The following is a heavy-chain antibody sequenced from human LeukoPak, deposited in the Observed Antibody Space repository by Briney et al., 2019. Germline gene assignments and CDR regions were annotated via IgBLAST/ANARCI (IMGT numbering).Heavy chain of an antibody. Sequence: SETLSLTCTVSGGSISSSSYYWGWIRQPPGKGLEWIGSIYYSGSTYYNPSLKSRVTISVDTSKNQFSLKLSSVTAADTAVYYCARHGRVYDILTGPINWFDPWGQGTLVIVSS. CDR2: IYYSGST. J-gene: IGHJ5*02. V-gene: IGHV4-39*01. CDR1: GGSISSSSYY. D-gene: IGHD3-9*01. CDR3: ARHGRVYDILTGPINWFDP.